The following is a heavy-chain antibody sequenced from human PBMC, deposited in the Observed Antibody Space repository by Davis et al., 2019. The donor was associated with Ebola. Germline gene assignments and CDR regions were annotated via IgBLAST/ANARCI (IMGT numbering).Heavy chain of an antibody. V-gene: IGHV3-74*01. D-gene: IGHD5-24*01. Sequence: HTGGSLRLSCAASGFTFSNYWMHWVRQAPGKGLVWVSRINRDESGTTYADSVKGRFTISRDNSKNTLYLQMNSLRAEDTAVYYCAKERWLQSYYFDYWGQGTLVTVSS. CDR1: GFTFSNYW. J-gene: IGHJ4*02. CDR3: AKERWLQSYYFDY. CDR2: INRDESGT.